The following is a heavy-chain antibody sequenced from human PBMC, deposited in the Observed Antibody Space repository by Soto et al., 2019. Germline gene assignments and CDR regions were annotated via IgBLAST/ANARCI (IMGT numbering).Heavy chain of an antibody. Sequence: EVQLLESGGGLVQPGGSLRLSCAASGFTFTNYAMRWVRQAPGKGLEWVSAISGSGGSTYYADSVKGRFTISRDNSENTLYMQLNSLRVADTAVYECAKDGSIPLLYYNGLDVGGQGTTVTAAS. CDR2: ISGSGGST. J-gene: IGHJ6*02. D-gene: IGHD1-1*01. V-gene: IGHV3-23*01. CDR1: GFTFTNYA. CDR3: AKDGSIPLLYYNGLDV.